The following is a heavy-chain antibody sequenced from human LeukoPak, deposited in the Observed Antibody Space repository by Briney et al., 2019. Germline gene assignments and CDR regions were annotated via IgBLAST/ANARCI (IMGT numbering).Heavy chain of an antibody. Sequence: GGSLRLSCAASGFAFSSYSMNWVRQAPGKGLEWVAVTWYDGSNKYYADSVEGRFTISRDNSKNTLHLQMNNLRAEDTALYYCAKCPVTFGGVIVITSGYFDYWGQGTLVTVSS. CDR1: GFAFSSYS. V-gene: IGHV3-30*02. CDR3: AKCPVTFGGVIVITSGYFDY. J-gene: IGHJ4*02. CDR2: TWYDGSNK. D-gene: IGHD3-16*02.